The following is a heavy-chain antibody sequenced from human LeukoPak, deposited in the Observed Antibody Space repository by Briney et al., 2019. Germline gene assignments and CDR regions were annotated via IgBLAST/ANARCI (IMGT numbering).Heavy chain of an antibody. Sequence: GRSLRLSCAASGFTFSSYGMHWVRQAPGKGLEWVAVISYDGSNKYYADSVKGRFTISRDNSKNTLYLQMNSLRAEDTAVYYCASHSSGWYYFDYWGQGTLVTVSS. J-gene: IGHJ4*02. D-gene: IGHD6-19*01. CDR3: ASHSSGWYYFDY. V-gene: IGHV3-30*03. CDR2: ISYDGSNK. CDR1: GFTFSSYG.